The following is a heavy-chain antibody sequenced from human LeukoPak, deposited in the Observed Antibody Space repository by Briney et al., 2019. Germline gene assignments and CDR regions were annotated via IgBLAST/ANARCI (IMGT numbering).Heavy chain of an antibody. V-gene: IGHV1-18*01. CDR2: ISGSNGNT. CDR1: GYSFTRYG. Sequence: GASVKVSCKASGYSFTRYGISWVRQAPGQGLEWVGWISGSNGNTNYAEKFQGRVTMATDTSTGTAYMDLRNLRFDDTAVYFCARSGRGTYYYFDLWGQGTLVTVSS. D-gene: IGHD1-26*01. J-gene: IGHJ4*02. CDR3: ARSGRGTYYYFDL.